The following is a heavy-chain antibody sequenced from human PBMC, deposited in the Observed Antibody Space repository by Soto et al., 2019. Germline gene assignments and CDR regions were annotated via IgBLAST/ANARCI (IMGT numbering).Heavy chain of an antibody. CDR1: GFTFSNNA. CDR3: AKEGRSSTSSGLFN. D-gene: IGHD2-2*01. J-gene: IGHJ4*02. Sequence: EVQLLESGGGLVQPGGSLRLSCAASGFTFSNNAMSWVRQAPGKGLDWVSGISGSGGTTYYADSVKGRFTISRDNSKNTLFLQMNSLRVEDTAVYYCAKEGRSSTSSGLFNWGQGTLVTVSS. CDR2: ISGSGGTT. V-gene: IGHV3-23*01.